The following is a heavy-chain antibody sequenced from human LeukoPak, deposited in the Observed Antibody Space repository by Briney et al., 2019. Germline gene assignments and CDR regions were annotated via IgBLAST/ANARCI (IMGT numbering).Heavy chain of an antibody. CDR1: SYTFTICG. J-gene: IGHJ3*02. CDR2: ISAYNGNT. CDR3: ARVHMAVAGTAAFDI. Sequence: ASVKVSCKASSYTFTICGISWVRQAPGQGLEWMGWISAYNGNTNYAQKLQGRVTRTTDTSTSTAYMEPRSLRSDDTAVYYCARVHMAVAGTAAFDIWGQGTMVTVSS. V-gene: IGHV1-18*01. D-gene: IGHD6-19*01.